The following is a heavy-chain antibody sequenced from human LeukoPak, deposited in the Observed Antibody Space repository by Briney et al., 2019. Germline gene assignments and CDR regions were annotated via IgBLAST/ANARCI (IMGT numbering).Heavy chain of an antibody. V-gene: IGHV1-2*02. CDR2: INPNSGGT. D-gene: IGHD3-10*01. Sequence: ASVKVSCKASGYTFTGYYMHWVRQAPGQGLEWMGWINPNSGGTNYAQKFQGRVTMTRDTSISTAYMELSRLRSDDTAVYYCAKDPRIRGVIIGGVRFDYWGQGTLVTVSS. CDR3: AKDPRIRGVIIGGVRFDY. CDR1: GYTFTGYY. J-gene: IGHJ4*02.